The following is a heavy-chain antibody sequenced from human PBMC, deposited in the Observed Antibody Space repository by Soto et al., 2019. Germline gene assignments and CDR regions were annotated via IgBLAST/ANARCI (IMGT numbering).Heavy chain of an antibody. CDR1: GYAFPTYY. Sequence: PSVKVSCPASGYAFPTYYMQCVRQAPGQGLEWMGIINPSGGSTSYAQKFQGRVTMTRDTSTSTVYMELSSLRSEDTAVYYCARAKVVVIPSDAFDIWGQGTMVTGSS. CDR3: ARAKVVVIPSDAFDI. D-gene: IGHD3-22*01. V-gene: IGHV1-46*01. J-gene: IGHJ3*02. CDR2: INPSGGST.